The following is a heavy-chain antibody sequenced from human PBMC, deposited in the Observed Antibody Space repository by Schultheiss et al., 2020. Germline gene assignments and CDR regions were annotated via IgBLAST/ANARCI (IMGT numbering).Heavy chain of an antibody. CDR1: GGSISSYY. CDR2: IYTSGST. V-gene: IGHV4-4*07. Sequence: SETLSLTCTVSGGSISSYYWSWIRQPAGKGLEWIGRIYTSGSTNYNPSLKSRVTISLDASKNQFSLKLGSVTAADTAVYYCAREWDFWSGYDTPHYYYGMDVWGEGTTVTVVS. CDR3: AREWDFWSGYDTPHYYYGMDV. J-gene: IGHJ6*04. D-gene: IGHD3-3*01.